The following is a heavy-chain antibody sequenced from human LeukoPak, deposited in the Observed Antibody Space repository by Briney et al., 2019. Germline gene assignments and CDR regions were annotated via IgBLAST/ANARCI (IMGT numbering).Heavy chain of an antibody. J-gene: IGHJ3*02. V-gene: IGHV4-59*01. CDR3: ARERSSGWIDAFDI. CDR1: GGSISSYY. CDR2: IYYIGST. Sequence: SETLSLTCTVSGGSISSYYWSWIRQPPGKGLEWIGYIYYIGSTNYNPSLKSRVTISVDTSKNQFSLKLSSVTAADTAVYYCARERSSGWIDAFDIWGQGTMVTVSS. D-gene: IGHD6-19*01.